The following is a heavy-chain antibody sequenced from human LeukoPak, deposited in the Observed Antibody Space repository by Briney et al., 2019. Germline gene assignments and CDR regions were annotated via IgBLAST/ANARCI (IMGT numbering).Heavy chain of an antibody. J-gene: IGHJ4*02. V-gene: IGHV1-18*01. D-gene: IGHD3-22*01. CDR3: ARGPNYYDSSGYYYTY. CDR1: GYTFTSYG. CDR2: ISAYNGNT. Sequence: ASVKVSCKASGYTFTSYGISWVRQAPGQGLEWMGWISAYNGNTNYAQKLQGRVTMTTDTSTSTAYMELRSLRSDDTAVYYCARGPNYYDSSGYYYTYWDQGTLVTVSS.